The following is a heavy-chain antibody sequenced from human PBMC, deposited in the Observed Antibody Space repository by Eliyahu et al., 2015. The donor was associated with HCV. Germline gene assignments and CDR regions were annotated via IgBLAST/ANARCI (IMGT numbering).Heavy chain of an antibody. J-gene: IGHJ4*02. CDR1: XFSLTTSGVC. Sequence: QVTLRESGPALVKPTQTLTLTCTFSXFSLTTSGVCVSWIRQPPGKALEWLARIDWDDDKYYSTSLKTRLTISKDTSKNQVVLTMTNMDPVDTATYYCARKNSGSYSHFDYWGQGTLVTVSS. CDR2: IDWDDDK. CDR3: ARKNSGSYSHFDY. V-gene: IGHV2-70*15. D-gene: IGHD1-26*01.